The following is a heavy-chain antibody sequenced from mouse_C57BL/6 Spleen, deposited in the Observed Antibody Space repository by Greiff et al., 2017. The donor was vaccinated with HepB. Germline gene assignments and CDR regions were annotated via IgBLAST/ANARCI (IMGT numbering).Heavy chain of an antibody. CDR2: IDPSDSYT. CDR3: TRFELGQGGFAY. V-gene: IGHV1-69*01. J-gene: IGHJ3*01. Sequence: VQLQQPGAELVMPGASVKLSCKASGYTFTSYWMHWVKQRPGQGLEWIGEIDPSDSYTNYNQKFKGKSTLTVDKSSSTAYMQLSSLTSEDSAVYYCTRFELGQGGFAYWGQGTLVTVSA. D-gene: IGHD4-1*01. CDR1: GYTFTSYW.